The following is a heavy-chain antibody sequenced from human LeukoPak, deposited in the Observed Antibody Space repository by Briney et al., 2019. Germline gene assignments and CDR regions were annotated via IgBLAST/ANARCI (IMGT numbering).Heavy chain of an antibody. CDR3: ARVIAVAGPGDY. J-gene: IGHJ4*02. CDR2: INPNSGGT. D-gene: IGHD6-19*01. Sequence: ASVKVSCKASGHTFTGYYMHWVRQAPGQGLEWMGWINPNSGGTNYAQKFQGRVTMTRDTSISTAYMELSRLRSDDTAVYYCARVIAVAGPGDYWGQGTLVTVSS. CDR1: GHTFTGYY. V-gene: IGHV1-2*02.